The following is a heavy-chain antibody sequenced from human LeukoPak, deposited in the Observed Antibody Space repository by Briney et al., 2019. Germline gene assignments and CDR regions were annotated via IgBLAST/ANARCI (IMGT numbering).Heavy chain of an antibody. D-gene: IGHD2/OR15-2a*01. CDR3: ARSYTSSTILPTH. Sequence: GASVKVSCTTSGYTFSNFYITWVRQAPGQGLEWMGWIYPNSGVRKYAQNFQGRVALTRDISISTAYMELSSLRSDDTAVYYCARSYTSSTILPTHWGQGTLDTVTS. J-gene: IGHJ4*02. CDR2: IYPNSGVR. CDR1: GYTFSNFY. V-gene: IGHV1-2*02.